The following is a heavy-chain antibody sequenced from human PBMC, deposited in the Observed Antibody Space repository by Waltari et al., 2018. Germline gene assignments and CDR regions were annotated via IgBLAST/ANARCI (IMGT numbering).Heavy chain of an antibody. CDR1: GGSISSSSYY. V-gene: IGHV4-39*01. Sequence: QLQLQESGPGLVKPSETLSLPCPVPGGSISSSSYYWGWIRQPPGKGLEWIGSIYYRGSTNYNPSLKSRVTISVDTSKNQFSLKLSSVTAADTAVYYCARHSSGWYTGEYFQHWGQGTLVTVSS. D-gene: IGHD6-19*01. J-gene: IGHJ1*01. CDR2: IYYRGST. CDR3: ARHSSGWYTGEYFQH.